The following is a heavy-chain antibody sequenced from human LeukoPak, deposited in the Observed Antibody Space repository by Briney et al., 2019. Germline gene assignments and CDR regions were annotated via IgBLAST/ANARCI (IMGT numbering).Heavy chain of an antibody. CDR2: ISSSGGGT. CDR3: ARGSSEDYGDYRGDY. D-gene: IGHD4-17*01. J-gene: IGHJ4*02. Sequence: GGSLRLSCAASGFIFSSYDMSWVRQAPGKGLEWVSDISSSGGGTYYADSVKGRFTISRDNSKNTLYLQMNSLRAEDTAVYYCARGSSEDYGDYRGDYWGQGTLVTVSS. CDR1: GFIFSSYD. V-gene: IGHV3-23*01.